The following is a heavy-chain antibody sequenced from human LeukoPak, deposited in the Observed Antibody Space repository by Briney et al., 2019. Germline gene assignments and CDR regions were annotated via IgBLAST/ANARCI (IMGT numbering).Heavy chain of an antibody. Sequence: PSETLSLTCTITGGSISSYYWSWIRQPAGKGLEWIGRIYTSGSTNYNPSLKSRVTMSVDTSKNQFSLKLSSVTAADTAVYYCARDHQPFGWFDPWGQGTLVTVSS. CDR2: IYTSGST. CDR1: GGSISSYY. V-gene: IGHV4-4*07. D-gene: IGHD2-2*01. J-gene: IGHJ5*02. CDR3: ARDHQPFGWFDP.